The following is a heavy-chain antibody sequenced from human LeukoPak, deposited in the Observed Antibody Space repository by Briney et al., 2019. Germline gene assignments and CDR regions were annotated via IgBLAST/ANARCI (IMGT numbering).Heavy chain of an antibody. V-gene: IGHV4-34*01. D-gene: IGHD5-18*01. J-gene: IGHJ4*02. CDR3: ARIRLPGYSYGLAIAY. CDR1: GGSFSGYY. CDR2: INHSGST. Sequence: SETLSLTCAVYGGSFSGYYWSWIRQPQGTGLEWIGEINHSGSTNYNPSLKSRVTISVDTSKNQFSLKLSSVTAADTAVYYCARIRLPGYSYGLAIAYWGQGTLVTVSS.